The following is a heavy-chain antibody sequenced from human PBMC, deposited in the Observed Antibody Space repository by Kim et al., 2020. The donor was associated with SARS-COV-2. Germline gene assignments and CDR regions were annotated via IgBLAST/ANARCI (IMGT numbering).Heavy chain of an antibody. Sequence: SYAQKFQGRVTMTRNTSTSTVYMELSSLRSEDTAVYYCARVGGTTDAFDIWGQGTMVTVSS. D-gene: IGHD1-7*01. J-gene: IGHJ3*02. CDR3: ARVGGTTDAFDI. V-gene: IGHV1-46*01.